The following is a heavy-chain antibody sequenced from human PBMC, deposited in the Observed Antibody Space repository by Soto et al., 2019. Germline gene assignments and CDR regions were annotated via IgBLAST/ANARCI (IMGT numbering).Heavy chain of an antibody. J-gene: IGHJ4*02. Sequence: GESLKISCKGSGYSFSGYWIGWVRQMPGKGLEWMGIIYPGDSDTRYSPSFQGQVTISADKSISTAYLQWNSLKASDTVMYYCARRPGIAGAADPFDYWGQGTLVTVSS. D-gene: IGHD1-20*01. CDR1: GYSFSGYW. CDR3: ARRPGIAGAADPFDY. V-gene: IGHV5-51*01. CDR2: IYPGDSDT.